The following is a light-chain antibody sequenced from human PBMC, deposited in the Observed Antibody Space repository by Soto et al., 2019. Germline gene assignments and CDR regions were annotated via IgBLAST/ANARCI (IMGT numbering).Light chain of an antibody. V-gene: IGKV3-20*01. Sequence: EFVLTQSPATLSLSPGERATLSFRASQSVSSYLAWYQQKPGQAPRLLIYGASSRATGIPDRFSGSGSGTDFTLTISRLEPEDFAVYYCQQYGSSPRVTFGQGTRLEIK. CDR2: GAS. J-gene: IGKJ5*01. CDR3: QQYGSSPRVT. CDR1: QSVSSY.